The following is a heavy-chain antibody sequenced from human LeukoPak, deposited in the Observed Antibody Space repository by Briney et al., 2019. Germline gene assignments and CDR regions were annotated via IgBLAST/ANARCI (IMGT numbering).Heavy chain of an antibody. CDR3: TRDHYDSSGYYHFQH. V-gene: IGHV3-74*03. CDR2: ISPDGSSA. Sequence: GGSLRLSCAASGFSFSSYWMHWVRQAPGKGLVWVARISPDGSSALSADSVKGRFTISRDNSKNTLYLQMNSLRTEDTAVYYCTRDHYDSSGYYHFQHWGQGTLVTVSS. J-gene: IGHJ1*01. D-gene: IGHD3-22*01. CDR1: GFSFSSYW.